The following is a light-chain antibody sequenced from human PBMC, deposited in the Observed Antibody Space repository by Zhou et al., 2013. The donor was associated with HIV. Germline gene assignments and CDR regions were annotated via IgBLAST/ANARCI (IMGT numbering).Light chain of an antibody. V-gene: IGKV2-28*01. CDR1: QSLLHSSGYNF. J-gene: IGKJ4*01. CDR3: MQALHTFT. Sequence: DIVLTQSPLSLPVTPGEPASISCRSNQSLLHSSGYNFLDWYLQKPGQSPQLLIYLASNRATGVPDRFSGSVSGTDFTLAISRVEAEDVGVYFCMQALHTFTFGGGPRWRSN. CDR2: LAS.